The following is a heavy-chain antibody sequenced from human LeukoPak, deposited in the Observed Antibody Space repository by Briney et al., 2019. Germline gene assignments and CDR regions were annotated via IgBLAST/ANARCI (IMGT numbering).Heavy chain of an antibody. Sequence: NPSETLSLTCTVSGGSISSYYWSWIRQPPGKGLEWIGYIYYSGSTNYNPSLKSRVTMSVDTSKNQFSLKLSSVTAADTAVYYCARTGATLGKYYFDYWGQGTLVTVSS. D-gene: IGHD1-26*01. V-gene: IGHV4-59*12. J-gene: IGHJ4*02. CDR2: IYYSGST. CDR3: ARTGATLGKYYFDY. CDR1: GGSISSYY.